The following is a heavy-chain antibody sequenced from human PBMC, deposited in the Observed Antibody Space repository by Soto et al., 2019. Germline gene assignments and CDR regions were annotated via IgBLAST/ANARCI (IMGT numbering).Heavy chain of an antibody. J-gene: IGHJ4*02. D-gene: IGHD5-18*01. Sequence: ASVKVSFKASGYTFTSYDINWVRQATGQGLEWMGWMNPNSGNTGYAQKFQGRVTMTRNTSISTAYMELSSLRSEDTAVYYCARVDTAMVGIDYWGQGTLVTVSS. V-gene: IGHV1-8*01. CDR1: GYTFTSYD. CDR3: ARVDTAMVGIDY. CDR2: MNPNSGNT.